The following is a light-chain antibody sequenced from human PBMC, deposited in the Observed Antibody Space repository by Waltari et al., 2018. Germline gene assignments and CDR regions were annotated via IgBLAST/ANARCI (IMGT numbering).Light chain of an antibody. J-gene: IGKJ2*01. V-gene: IGKV3-20*01. CDR1: QSVRNTY. CDR3: QQYDSSVLYT. Sequence: ENVVTQSPGTLSLSPGERATLSCRASQSVRNTYIAWYQQKGGQAPRLLIYDASSRATGIPERFSGSGSGTDFTLTISRLEPEDFAVYYCQQYDSSVLYTFGQGTKVEIK. CDR2: DAS.